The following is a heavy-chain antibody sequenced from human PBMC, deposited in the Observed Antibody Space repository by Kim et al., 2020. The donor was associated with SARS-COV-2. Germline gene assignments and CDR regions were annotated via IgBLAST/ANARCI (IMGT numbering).Heavy chain of an antibody. J-gene: IGHJ4*02. D-gene: IGHD3-16*01. V-gene: IGHV3-49*04. CDR2: IRSKAYGGTT. CDR1: GFTFGDYA. CDR3: TRNPPAVWRDGYKITGGWDMTFDY. Sequence: GGSLRLSCTASGFTFGDYAMSWVRQAPGKGLEWVGFIRSKAYGGTTEYAASVKGRFTISRDDSKSIAYLQMNSLKTEDTAVYYCTRNPPAVWRDGYKITGGWDMTFDYWGQGTLVTVSS.